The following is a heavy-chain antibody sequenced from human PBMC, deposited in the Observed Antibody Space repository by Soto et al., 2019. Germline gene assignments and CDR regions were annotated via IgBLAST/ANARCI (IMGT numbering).Heavy chain of an antibody. V-gene: IGHV1-69*01. Sequence: QVQLVQSGAEVKKPGSSVKVSCKASGGTFGSQGIAWVRQAPGQGLEWMGGFIAMLGTPTYAKKVQGRATISADESLTSSYLELRSLRSEDTGVYLCARGAMANFDYWGQGTVVTVSS. CDR2: FIAMLGTP. J-gene: IGHJ4*02. CDR3: ARGAMANFDY. D-gene: IGHD5-18*01. CDR1: GGTFGSQG.